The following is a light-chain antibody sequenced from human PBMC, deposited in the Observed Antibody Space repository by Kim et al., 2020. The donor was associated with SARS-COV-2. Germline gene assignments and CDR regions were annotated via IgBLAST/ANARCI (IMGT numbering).Light chain of an antibody. Sequence: QSALTQPASVSGSPGQSITISCTGTSSDVGGYNYVSWYLQHPGKAPKLMIYDVSKRPSGVSNRFSGSKSGNTASLTISGLQAEDEADYYCSSYTSSNTSVVFGGGTQLTVL. V-gene: IGLV2-14*01. CDR1: SSDVGGYNY. CDR2: DVS. CDR3: SSYTSSNTSVV. J-gene: IGLJ2*01.